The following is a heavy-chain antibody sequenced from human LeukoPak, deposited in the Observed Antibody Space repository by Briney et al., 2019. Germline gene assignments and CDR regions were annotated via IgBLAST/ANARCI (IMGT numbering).Heavy chain of an antibody. D-gene: IGHD2-21*02. Sequence: PSETLSLTCAVSGGSISSSNWWSWVRQPPGQGLEWIGEIYHSGSTNYNPSLKSRVTISVDKSKNQFSLKLSSVTAADTAVYYCASRCGGDCYPESDYWGQGTLVTVSS. CDR1: GGSISSSNW. CDR2: IYHSGST. J-gene: IGHJ4*02. CDR3: ASRCGGDCYPESDY. V-gene: IGHV4-4*02.